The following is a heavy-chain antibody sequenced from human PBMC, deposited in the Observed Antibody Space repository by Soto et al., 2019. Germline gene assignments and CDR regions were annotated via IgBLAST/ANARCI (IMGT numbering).Heavy chain of an antibody. J-gene: IGHJ4*02. CDR1: GFTFSSYA. Sequence: EEQLLESGGGLVQPGGSLSLSCAASGFTFSSYAMSWVRQAPGKGLEWVSVISGSGGSTYYADSVKGRFTISRDNSKNTLYLQMNSLRAEDTAVYYCARRSSGWYFDYWGQGTLVTVSS. V-gene: IGHV3-23*01. CDR3: ARRSSGWYFDY. D-gene: IGHD6-19*01. CDR2: ISGSGGST.